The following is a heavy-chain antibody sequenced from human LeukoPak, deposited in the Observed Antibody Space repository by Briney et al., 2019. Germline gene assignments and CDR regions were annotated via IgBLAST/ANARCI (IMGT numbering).Heavy chain of an antibody. Sequence: PGGSLRLSCAASGFTFDDYAMHWVRQAPGKGLEWVSLITGDGGSTYYADSVKGRFTISRDNSKNSLYLQMSSLRAEDTAVYYCARNGGNSDFDYWGQGTLVTVSS. CDR2: ITGDGGST. D-gene: IGHD4-23*01. CDR3: ARNGGNSDFDY. V-gene: IGHV3-43*02. CDR1: GFTFDDYA. J-gene: IGHJ4*02.